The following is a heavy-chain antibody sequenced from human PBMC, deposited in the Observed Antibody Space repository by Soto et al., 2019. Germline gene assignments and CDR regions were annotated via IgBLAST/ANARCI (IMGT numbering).Heavy chain of an antibody. CDR1: GFTLSSYG. D-gene: IGHD1-26*01. CDR3: ARGVGVPSAAFDI. J-gene: IGHJ3*02. V-gene: IGHV3-7*01. Sequence: WGSLRLSCAASGFTLSSYGMSWVRQAPGKGLEWVANIKQDGSEKYYVDSVKGRFTISRDNAKNALYLQMNSLRAEDTAVYYCARGVGVPSAAFDIWGQGTMVTVS. CDR2: IKQDGSEK.